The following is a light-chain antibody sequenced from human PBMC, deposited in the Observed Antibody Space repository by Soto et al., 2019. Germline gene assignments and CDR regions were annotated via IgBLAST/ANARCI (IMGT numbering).Light chain of an antibody. J-gene: IGKJ5*01. V-gene: IGKV3-15*01. Sequence: EIVLTQSPGTLSLSPGERATLSCRASQSVSSNLAWYQQKPGQAPRLFIYGASTRATAIPPRFSGSGSGTEFTLTIRSLQSEDFAVYYCQQYDNWPITFGQGKRLEIK. CDR1: QSVSSN. CDR3: QQYDNWPIT. CDR2: GAS.